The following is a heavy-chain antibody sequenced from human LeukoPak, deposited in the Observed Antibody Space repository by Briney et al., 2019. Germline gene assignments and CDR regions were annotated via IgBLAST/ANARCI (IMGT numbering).Heavy chain of an antibody. CDR2: MNPKSGNT. CDR3: ARGQWDGEGYYFDY. D-gene: IGHD2-21*01. Sequence: ASVKVSCKASGYTFTSYDINWVLQATGHGLEWMGWMNPKSGNTGYAQKFQGRVTMTRNTSISTAYMELSSLRYEDTAVYYCARGQWDGEGYYFDYWGQGTLVTVSS. J-gene: IGHJ4*02. CDR1: GYTFTSYD. V-gene: IGHV1-8*01.